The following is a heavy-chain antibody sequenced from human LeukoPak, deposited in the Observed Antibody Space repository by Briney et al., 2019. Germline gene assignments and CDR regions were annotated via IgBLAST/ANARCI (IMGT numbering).Heavy chain of an antibody. CDR2: IANGAT. J-gene: IGHJ4*02. V-gene: IGHV4-4*08. CDR1: GGTISTYY. Sequence: PSETLSLTCTVAGGTISTYYWNWIRQTPGKGLEWVGHIANGATDYNPSLKRRAIISVDTSKNQISLRFTSVTAADTAVYHCARDKAHSYGYYFDPWGPGTQVLVSS. CDR3: ARDKAHSYGYYFDP. D-gene: IGHD3-10*01.